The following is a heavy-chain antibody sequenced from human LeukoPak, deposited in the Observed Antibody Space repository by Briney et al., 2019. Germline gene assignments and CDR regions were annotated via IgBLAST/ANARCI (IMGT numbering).Heavy chain of an antibody. D-gene: IGHD1-26*01. CDR2: IIPILGIA. CDR1: GGTFSSYA. V-gene: IGHV1-69*04. Sequence: ASVKVSCKASGGTFSSYAISWVRQAPGQGLEWMGRIIPILGIANYAQKFQGRVTITADKSTSTAYMELSSLRSEDTAVYHCARGSGWELIFDYWGQGTLVAVSS. J-gene: IGHJ4*02. CDR3: ARGSGWELIFDY.